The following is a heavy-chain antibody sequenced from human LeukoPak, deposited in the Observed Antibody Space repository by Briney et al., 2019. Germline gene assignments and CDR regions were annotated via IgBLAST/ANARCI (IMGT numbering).Heavy chain of an antibody. D-gene: IGHD2-2*01. CDR3: ARDLESGVVVVPAATAFDI. CDR1: GFTFSSYW. J-gene: IGHJ3*02. CDR2: IKQDGSEK. V-gene: IGHV3-7*05. Sequence: GGSLRLSCAASGFTFSSYWMSWVRQAPGKGLEWVANIKQDGSEKYYVDSVKGRFTISRDKAKNSLYLQMNSLRAEDTAVYYCARDLESGVVVVPAATAFDIWGQGTMVTVSS.